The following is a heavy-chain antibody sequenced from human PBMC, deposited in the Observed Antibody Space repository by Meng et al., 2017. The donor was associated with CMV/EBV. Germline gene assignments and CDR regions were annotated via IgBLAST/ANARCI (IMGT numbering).Heavy chain of an antibody. CDR1: GFTFSSYA. V-gene: IGHV3-30-3*01. CDR3: ARDGASFDY. CDR2: ISYDGSNK. Sequence: VSCAASGFTFSSYAMHWVRQAPGKGLEWVAVISYDGSNKYYADSVKGRFTISRDNSKNTLYLQMNSLRAEDTAVYYCARDGASFDYWGQGTLVTVSS. J-gene: IGHJ4*02. D-gene: IGHD3-16*01.